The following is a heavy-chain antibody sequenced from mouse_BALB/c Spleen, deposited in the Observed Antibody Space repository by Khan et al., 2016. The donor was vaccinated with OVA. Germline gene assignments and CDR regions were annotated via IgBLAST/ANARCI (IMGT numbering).Heavy chain of an antibody. Sequence: VQLQQPGPELVEPGASVTMSCKASGYTFSNYVMHWVKQKPGQGLEWIGYINPDNAGTRYNEKFKGKATLTSDISSTTAYMEFSSLTSEDSAVYYCAREASSWDFSFPYWGQGTLVTVSA. CDR1: GYTFSNYV. V-gene: IGHV1S136*01. D-gene: IGHD4-1*01. CDR2: INPDNAGT. J-gene: IGHJ3*01. CDR3: AREASSWDFSFPY.